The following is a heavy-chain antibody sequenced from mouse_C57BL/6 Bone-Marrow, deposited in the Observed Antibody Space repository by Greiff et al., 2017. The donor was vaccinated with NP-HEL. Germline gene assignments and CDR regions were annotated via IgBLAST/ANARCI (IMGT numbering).Heavy chain of an antibody. V-gene: IGHV5-9-1*02. CDR1: GFTFSSYA. J-gene: IGHJ1*03. CDR3: TRGLLVFDV. Sequence: EVMLVESGEGLVKPGGSLKLSCAASGFTFSSYAMSWVRQTPEKRLEWVAYISSGGDYIFYAVNVKVRFTISRDNARNTLYLQMSSLKSEDTAMYYCTRGLLVFDVWGTGTTVTVSS. CDR2: ISSGGDYI.